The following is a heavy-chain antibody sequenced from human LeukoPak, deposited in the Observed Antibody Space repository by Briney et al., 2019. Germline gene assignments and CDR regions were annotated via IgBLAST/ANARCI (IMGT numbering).Heavy chain of an antibody. D-gene: IGHD1-26*01. CDR1: VGPFSDNY. J-gene: IGHJ4*02. CDR3: ARGYDRGSYYKY. V-gene: IGHV4-34*01. Sequence: SETLSLPCAVYVGPFSDNYWSWIRQSPGKGLEWIGEINHSGSTNYNPSLKSRVTIAVDTPKNQFSLKLTSVTAANTAVYYCARGYDRGSYYKYWGQGTMVTVSS. CDR2: INHSGST.